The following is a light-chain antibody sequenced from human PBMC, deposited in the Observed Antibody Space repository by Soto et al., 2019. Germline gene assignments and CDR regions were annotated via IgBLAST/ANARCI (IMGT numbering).Light chain of an antibody. CDR1: SSNVGSYSL. Sequence: QSALTQPASVSGSPGQSITISCTGTSSNVGSYSLVSWYQQHPGKAPTVTIYEVNKRPSGVSNRFSGSKSGNTASLTISGLHTVDEADYYCCSYAGGSTFLFGGGTKLTVL. CDR3: CSYAGGSTFL. J-gene: IGLJ2*01. V-gene: IGLV2-23*02. CDR2: EVN.